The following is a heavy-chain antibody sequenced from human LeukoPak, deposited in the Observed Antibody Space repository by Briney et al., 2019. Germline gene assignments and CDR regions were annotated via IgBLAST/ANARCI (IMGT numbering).Heavy chain of an antibody. Sequence: SETLSLTCAVYGGSFSGYYWSWIRQPPGKGLEWIGYIYYSGSTNYNPSLKSRVTISVDTSKNQFSLKLSSVTAADTAVYYCARVFSDSSSWYVVYWGQGTLVTVSS. V-gene: IGHV4-59*01. CDR2: IYYSGST. J-gene: IGHJ4*02. CDR3: ARVFSDSSSWYVVY. D-gene: IGHD6-13*01. CDR1: GGSFSGYY.